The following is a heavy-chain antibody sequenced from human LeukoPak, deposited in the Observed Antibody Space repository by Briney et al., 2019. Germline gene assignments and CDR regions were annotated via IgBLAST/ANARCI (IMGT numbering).Heavy chain of an antibody. CDR1: GYTFTSYY. D-gene: IGHD2-15*01. V-gene: IGHV1-46*01. J-gene: IGHJ4*02. CDR3: ARFSVAATDFDY. Sequence: ASVKVSCKASGYTFTSYYMHWVRQAPGQGLEWMGIINPSGGGTSYAQKFQGRVTMTRDTSTSTVYMELSSLRSEDTAVYYCARFSVAATDFDYWGQGTLVTVSS. CDR2: INPSGGGT.